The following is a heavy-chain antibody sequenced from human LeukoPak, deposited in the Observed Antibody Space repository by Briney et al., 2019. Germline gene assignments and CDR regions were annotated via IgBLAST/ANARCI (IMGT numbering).Heavy chain of an antibody. V-gene: IGHV4-61*02. J-gene: IGHJ4*02. D-gene: IGHD4-17*01. CDR3: ARDDYGDYVGTFDY. Sequence: SQTLSPTCTVSGGSVSSGSYYWSWIRQPAGKGLEWIGRIYTSGSTNYNPSLKSRVTISVDTSKNQFSLKLSSVTAADTAVYYCARDDYGDYVGTFDYWGQGTLVTVSS. CDR1: GGSVSSGSYY. CDR2: IYTSGST.